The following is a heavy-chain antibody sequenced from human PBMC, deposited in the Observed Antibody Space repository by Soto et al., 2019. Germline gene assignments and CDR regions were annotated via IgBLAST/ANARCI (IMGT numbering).Heavy chain of an antibody. CDR2: IYYSGST. CDR1: GGSISRTTYS. J-gene: IGHJ4*02. Sequence: SETLSLTCTVSGGSISRTTYSWGWIRQPPGKGLEWIGTIYYSGSTYYNPSLKSRVTISVDTSKNQFSLKVNSVTAADTAIYYCARHGYYPYPYFDYWGQGTLVTVSS. D-gene: IGHD5-18*01. V-gene: IGHV4-39*01. CDR3: ARHGYYPYPYFDY.